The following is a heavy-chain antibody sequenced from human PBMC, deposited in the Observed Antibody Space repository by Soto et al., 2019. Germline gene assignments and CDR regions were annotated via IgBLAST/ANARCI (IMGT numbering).Heavy chain of an antibody. CDR2: ISYSGST. Sequence: SETLSLTCTVSAGSITSDTYYWGWIRQPPEKGLEWIASISYSGSTYYNPTLKSRLTISVDTSKSQFSLELSSVTAADTAVYYCARGPSGDKVDYWGQGILVTSPQ. D-gene: IGHD7-27*01. J-gene: IGHJ4*02. CDR3: ARGPSGDKVDY. V-gene: IGHV4-39*01. CDR1: AGSITSDTYY.